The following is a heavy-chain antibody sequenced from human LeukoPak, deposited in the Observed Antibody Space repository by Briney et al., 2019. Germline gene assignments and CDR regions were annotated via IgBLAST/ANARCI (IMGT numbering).Heavy chain of an antibody. CDR1: GFTFSDYD. CDR3: AREGQWLVKYYFDY. CDR2: ISTGGSII. J-gene: IGHJ4*02. D-gene: IGHD6-19*01. Sequence: PGGSLRLSCAASGFTFSDYDMSWVRQAPGKGLEWVSYISTGGSIIYYADSVKGRFTISRDNAKNSLFLQMNSLRAEDTAVYYCAREGQWLVKYYFDYWGQGTLVTVSS. V-gene: IGHV3-11*04.